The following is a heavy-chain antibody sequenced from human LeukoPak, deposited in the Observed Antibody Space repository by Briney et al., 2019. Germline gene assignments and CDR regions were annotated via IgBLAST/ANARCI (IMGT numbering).Heavy chain of an antibody. CDR2: IRSKAYGGTT. J-gene: IGHJ4*02. CDR1: GFTFSSYT. CDR3: TRGRRATHDY. Sequence: GGSLRLSCAASGFTFSSYTMNWVRQAPGKGLEWVGFIRSKAYGGTTEYAASVKVRFTISRDDSKSIAYLQMNSLKTEDTAVYYCTRGRRATHDYWGQGTLVTVSS. V-gene: IGHV3-49*04. D-gene: IGHD1-26*01.